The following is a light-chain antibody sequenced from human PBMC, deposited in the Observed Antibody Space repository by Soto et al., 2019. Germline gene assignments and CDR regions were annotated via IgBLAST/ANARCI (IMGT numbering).Light chain of an antibody. Sequence: EIVLTQSPGTLSLSPGERATLSCRASQSVSSSYLGWYQQKPGQAPRLLIYGAFSRATGIPDRFSGSGSGTDFTLTISRLEPEDFAVYYCQQYGSSPRRYTFGQGTKLEIK. CDR3: QQYGSSPRRYT. CDR2: GAF. V-gene: IGKV3-20*01. CDR1: QSVSSSY. J-gene: IGKJ2*01.